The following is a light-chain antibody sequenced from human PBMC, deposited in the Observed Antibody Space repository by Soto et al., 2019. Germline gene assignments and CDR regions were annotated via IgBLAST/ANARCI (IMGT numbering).Light chain of an antibody. Sequence: QSVLAQPPSVSGTPGQRLTISCSGGTPNIGSNNVYWYQQLPGAAPKLLIYSNDQRPSGVPERFSGSRSGTSASLAISDRRSEDEGDYCCAAWDDSVRGVMFGGGTKVTVL. J-gene: IGLJ3*02. CDR2: SND. CDR3: AAWDDSVRGVM. CDR1: TPNIGSNN. V-gene: IGLV1-47*02.